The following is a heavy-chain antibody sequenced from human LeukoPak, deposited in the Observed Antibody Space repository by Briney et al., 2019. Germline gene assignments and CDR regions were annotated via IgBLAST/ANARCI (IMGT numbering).Heavy chain of an antibody. D-gene: IGHD3-10*01. J-gene: IGHJ4*02. Sequence: SETLSLTCTVSGGSISSSTYYWGCLRQPPGKGLEWIGSIYCSGSTYYNPSLKSRVTISVDTSKNQFSLRLSSVTAADTAVYYCAREDFYGSGSYYNVYYFDYWGQGTLVTVSS. CDR2: IYCSGST. V-gene: IGHV4-39*07. CDR1: GGSISSSTYY. CDR3: AREDFYGSGSYYNVYYFDY.